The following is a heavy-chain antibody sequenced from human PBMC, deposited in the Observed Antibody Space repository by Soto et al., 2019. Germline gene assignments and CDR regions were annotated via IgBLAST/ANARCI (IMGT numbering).Heavy chain of an antibody. CDR1: GFSLSTTGVG. D-gene: IGHD3-16*01. V-gene: IGHV2-5*01. Sequence: SGPTLVNPTQTLTLTCTFSGFSLSTTGVGVSWIRQPPGKALEWLALIYWHDDKRYSPSLKSRLTITKDTSKNQVVLTMTNMDPVNTATYYCAHRGGATVGLYYFDYWGQGALVTVCS. CDR2: IYWHDDK. CDR3: AHRGGATVGLYYFDY. J-gene: IGHJ4*02.